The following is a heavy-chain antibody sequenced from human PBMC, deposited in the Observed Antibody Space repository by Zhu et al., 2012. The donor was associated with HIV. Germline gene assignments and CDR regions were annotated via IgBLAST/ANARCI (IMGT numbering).Heavy chain of an antibody. CDR3: ARVSLAVTGLDYFDY. CDR1: DYSISSGYF. CDR2: IYHSGTT. D-gene: IGHD6-19*01. J-gene: IGHJ4*02. Sequence: QVQLQESGPGLVKPPETPSLICTVSDYSISSGYFWGWIRQPPGKGLEWIGSIYHSGTTYYKSSLKSQVTISLDTSKNQFSLKLSSVTAADTAVYYCARVSLAVTGLDYFDYWSQGTLVTVSS. V-gene: IGHV4-38-2*02.